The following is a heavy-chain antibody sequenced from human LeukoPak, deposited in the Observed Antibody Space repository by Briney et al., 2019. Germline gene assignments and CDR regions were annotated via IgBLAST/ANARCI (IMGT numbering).Heavy chain of an antibody. Sequence: SETLSLTCTVSGGSISSYYWSWIRQPPGKGLEWIGYIYYSGSTNYNPSLKSRVTISVDTSKNQFSLKLSSVTAADTAVYYCARLVKGYFDYWGQGTLVTVSS. J-gene: IGHJ4*02. CDR2: IYYSGST. CDR1: GGSISSYY. D-gene: IGHD3-16*02. CDR3: ARLVKGYFDY. V-gene: IGHV4-59*01.